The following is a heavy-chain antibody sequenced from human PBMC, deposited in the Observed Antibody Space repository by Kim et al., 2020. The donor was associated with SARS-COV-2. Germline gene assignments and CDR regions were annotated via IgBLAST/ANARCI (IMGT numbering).Heavy chain of an antibody. J-gene: IGHJ6*02. CDR1: GFTFSNAW. D-gene: IGHD1-26*01. CDR2: IKSKTDGGTT. V-gene: IGHV3-15*01. Sequence: LSLTCAASGFTFSNAWMSWVRQAPGKGLEWVGRIKSKTDGGTTDYAAPVKGRFTISRDDSKNTLYLQMNSLKTEDTAVYYCTTWLGATHYYYYGMDVWGQGTTVTVSS. CDR3: TTWLGATHYYYYGMDV.